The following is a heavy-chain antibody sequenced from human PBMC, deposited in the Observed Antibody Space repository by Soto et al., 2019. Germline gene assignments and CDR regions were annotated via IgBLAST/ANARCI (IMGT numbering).Heavy chain of an antibody. J-gene: IGHJ3*02. CDR3: ARDASPLSSIAARPLAAFDI. V-gene: IGHV1-69*13. CDR2: IIPIFGTA. Sequence: XVKVSCKASGGTFRSYAISWVRQAPGQCLELMGGIIPIFGTANYAQKFQGRVTITADESTSTAYMELSSLRSEDTAVYYCARDASPLSSIAARPLAAFDIWGQGTMVTVSS. D-gene: IGHD6-6*01. CDR1: GGTFRSYA.